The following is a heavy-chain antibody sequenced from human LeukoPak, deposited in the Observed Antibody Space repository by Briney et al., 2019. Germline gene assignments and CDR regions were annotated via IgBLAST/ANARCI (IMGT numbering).Heavy chain of an antibody. CDR1: GFTFSSYG. Sequence: GGSLRLSCAASGFTFSSYGMHWVHQAPGKGLEWVAFIRYDGSNKYYADSVKGRFTISRDNSKNTLYLQMNSLRAEDTAVYYCARDSNYGYFDYWGQGTLVTVSS. V-gene: IGHV3-30*02. D-gene: IGHD5-24*01. J-gene: IGHJ4*02. CDR2: IRYDGSNK. CDR3: ARDSNYGYFDY.